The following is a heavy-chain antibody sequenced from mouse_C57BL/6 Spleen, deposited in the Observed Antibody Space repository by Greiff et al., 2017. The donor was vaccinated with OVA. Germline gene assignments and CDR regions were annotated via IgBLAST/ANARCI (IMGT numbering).Heavy chain of an antibody. J-gene: IGHJ3*01. Sequence: QLQQPGAELVKPGASVKLSCKASGYTFTSYWMQWVKQRPGQGLEWIGEIDPSDSYTNYNQKFKGKATLTVDTSPSTAYMQLSSLTSEDSAVYYCARYPIYGNYGGFAYWGQGTLVTVSA. V-gene: IGHV1-50*01. CDR1: GYTFTSYW. CDR3: ARYPIYGNYGGFAY. D-gene: IGHD2-1*01. CDR2: IDPSDSYT.